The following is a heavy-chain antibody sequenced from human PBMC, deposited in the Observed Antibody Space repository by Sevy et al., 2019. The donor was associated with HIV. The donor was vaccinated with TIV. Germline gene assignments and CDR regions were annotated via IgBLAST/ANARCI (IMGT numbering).Heavy chain of an antibody. Sequence: GESLKISCKGSGYSFTSYWIGWVRQMPGKGLEWMGIIYPGDSDTRYSPSFQGQVTISADKSINTAYLQWSSLKASDTAMYYCASSYSSSSPQYYYYGMDVWGQGTTVTVSS. CDR2: IYPGDSDT. V-gene: IGHV5-51*01. J-gene: IGHJ6*02. CDR3: ASSYSSSSPQYYYYGMDV. CDR1: GYSFTSYW. D-gene: IGHD6-6*01.